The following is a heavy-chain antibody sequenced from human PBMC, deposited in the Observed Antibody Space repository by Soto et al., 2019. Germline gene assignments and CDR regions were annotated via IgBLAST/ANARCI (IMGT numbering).Heavy chain of an antibody. CDR3: ARSVGTFLVVTYHYPWLDS. CDR2: ISVYNGKT. J-gene: IGHJ5*01. V-gene: IGHV1-18*01. CDR1: GYEIESYG. D-gene: IGHD2-15*01. Sequence: VKPSCKAWGYEIESYGITWVRQAPGQGLEWLGWISVYNGKTDYAQNFQGRGTMTTDTSTGTAYMELRSLRSDDTAIYYCARSVGTFLVVTYHYPWLDSGG.